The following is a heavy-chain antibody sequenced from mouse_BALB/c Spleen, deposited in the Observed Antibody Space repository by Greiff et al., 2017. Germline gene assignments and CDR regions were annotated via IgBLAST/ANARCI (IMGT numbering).Heavy chain of an antibody. CDR2: INPSSGYT. J-gene: IGHJ3*01. CDR3: AMGYDYDSVWFAD. V-gene: IGHV1-4*01. Sequence: VQLQQSGAELARPGASVKMSCKASGYTFTSYTMHWVKQRPGQGLEWIGYINPSSGYTNYNQKFKDKATLTADKSSSTAYMQLSSLTSEDSAVYYCAMGYDYDSVWFADWGQGTLVTVSA. D-gene: IGHD2-4*01. CDR1: GYTFTSYT.